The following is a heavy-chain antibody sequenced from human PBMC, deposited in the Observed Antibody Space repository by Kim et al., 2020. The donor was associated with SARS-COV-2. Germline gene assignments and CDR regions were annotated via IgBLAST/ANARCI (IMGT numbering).Heavy chain of an antibody. V-gene: IGHV4-39*01. D-gene: IGHD6-19*01. CDR1: GGSISSSSYY. CDR2: IYYSGST. Sequence: SETLSLTCTVSGGSISSSSYYWGWIRQPPGKGLEWTGSIYYSGSTYYNPSLKSRATISVDTSKNQFSLKLSSVTAADTAVKYCASSGWSPIDYWGQGTLVNVSS. CDR3: ASSGWSPIDY. J-gene: IGHJ4*02.